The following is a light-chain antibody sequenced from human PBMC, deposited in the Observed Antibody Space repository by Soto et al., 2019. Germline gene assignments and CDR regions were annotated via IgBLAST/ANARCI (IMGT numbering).Light chain of an antibody. CDR1: SSNIGAGYD. V-gene: IGLV1-40*01. CDR3: QSYDSSLSGWV. Sequence: QSVLTQPPSVSGAPGQRVTISCTGSSSNIGAGYDVHWYQQVPGTAPKLLIYGNSNRPSGVPDRFSGSKSGTSASLAITGLQAEDEADYYCQSYDSSLSGWVFGGGTKVPVL. J-gene: IGLJ3*02. CDR2: GNS.